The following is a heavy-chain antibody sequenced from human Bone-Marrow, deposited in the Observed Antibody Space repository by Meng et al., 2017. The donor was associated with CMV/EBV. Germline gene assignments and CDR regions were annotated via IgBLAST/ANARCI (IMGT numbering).Heavy chain of an antibody. CDR2: ISSSGSTI. V-gene: IGHV3-48*03. CDR1: GFTFSSYE. D-gene: IGHD3-22*01. CDR3: ARDLVVYYYYGMDV. Sequence: SLKISCAASGFTFSSYEMNWVRQAPGKGLEWVSYISSSGSTIYYADSVKGRFTISRDNAKNSLYLQMNSLRAEDTAVYYCARDLVVYYYYGMDVWGQGTTVTFYS. J-gene: IGHJ6*02.